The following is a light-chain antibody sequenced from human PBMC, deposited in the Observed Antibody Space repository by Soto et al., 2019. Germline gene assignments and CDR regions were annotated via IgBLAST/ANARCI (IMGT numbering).Light chain of an antibody. CDR2: DAS. Sequence: EIVLTQSPGTLSLSPGERATLSCRASQSVSSYLAWYQQKPGQAPRLLIYDASNRATGIPDRFSGSGSGTEFTLTISRLEPEDFAVDYCQQYGSSGTFGQGTKVDIK. J-gene: IGKJ1*01. V-gene: IGKV3-20*01. CDR1: QSVSSY. CDR3: QQYGSSGT.